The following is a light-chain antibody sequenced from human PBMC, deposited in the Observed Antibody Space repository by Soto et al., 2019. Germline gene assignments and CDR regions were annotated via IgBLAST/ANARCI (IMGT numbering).Light chain of an antibody. CDR3: RQYGGAAFI. CDR1: QIGSVNS. CDR2: AES. Sequence: EIVLAQSPGTLSLSPGERATLSCRASQIGSVNSLALSQDEGGQAPRLLIYAESTRATGVPDRFSGTGSRITVALTISRLETDDSDVYYCRQYGGAAFIFGSGPKVDIK. J-gene: IGKJ3*01. V-gene: IGKV3-20*01.